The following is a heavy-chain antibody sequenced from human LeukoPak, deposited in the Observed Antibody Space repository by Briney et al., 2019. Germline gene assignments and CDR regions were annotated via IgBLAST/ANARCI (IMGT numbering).Heavy chain of an antibody. J-gene: IGHJ4*02. CDR3: ARDYGSSGAYY. Sequence: SETLSLTCTVSGGSISSYYWSWIRQPPGKGLEWIGYIYYSGSTNYNPSLKSRVTISVDTSKNQFSLKLSSVTAADTAVYYCARDYGSSGAYYWGQGTLVTVSS. CDR2: IYYSGST. V-gene: IGHV4-59*12. CDR1: GGSISSYY. D-gene: IGHD6-19*01.